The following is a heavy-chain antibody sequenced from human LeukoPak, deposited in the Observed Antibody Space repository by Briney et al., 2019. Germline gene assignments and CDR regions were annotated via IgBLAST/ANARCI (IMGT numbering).Heavy chain of an antibody. Sequence: SETLSLTCAVYGGSFSGYYWSWIRQPPGKGLEWIGEINHSGSTNYNPSLKSRVTISVDTSKNQFSLKLSSVTAADTAVYYCARGDEGIHCSGGSCYRPNYYYYYYMDVWGKGTTVTVSS. V-gene: IGHV4-34*01. D-gene: IGHD2-15*01. CDR2: INHSGST. CDR1: GGSFSGYY. J-gene: IGHJ6*03. CDR3: ARGDEGIHCSGGSCYRPNYYYYYYMDV.